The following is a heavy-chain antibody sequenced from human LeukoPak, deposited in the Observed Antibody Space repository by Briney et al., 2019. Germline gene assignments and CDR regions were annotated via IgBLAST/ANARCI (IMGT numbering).Heavy chain of an antibody. D-gene: IGHD3-3*01. CDR3: ARDVTIFGDQVFFWFDP. V-gene: IGHV4-61*02. Sequence: SETLSLTCTVSGGSISSGDYYWSWIRQPPGKGLEWIGRIYTSGSTNYNPSLKSRVTISVDTSKNQFSLKLSSVTAADTAVYYCARDVTIFGDQVFFWFDPWGQGTLVTVSS. J-gene: IGHJ5*02. CDR2: IYTSGST. CDR1: GGSISSGDYY.